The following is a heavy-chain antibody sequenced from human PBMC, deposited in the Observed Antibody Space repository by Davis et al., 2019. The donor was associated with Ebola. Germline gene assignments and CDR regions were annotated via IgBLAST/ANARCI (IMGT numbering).Heavy chain of an antibody. D-gene: IGHD3-22*01. CDR2: ISGSGGST. J-gene: IGHJ4*02. Sequence: GESLKISCTDSVITFSSYAMTWVRQAPGKGLEWVSAISGSGGSTYYADSVKGRFTISRDNSKNTLYLQMNSLRAEDTAVYHCAKDPLFDFYDDYRGYADYWGQGTLVTVSS. CDR1: VITFSSYA. V-gene: IGHV3-23*01. CDR3: AKDPLFDFYDDYRGYADY.